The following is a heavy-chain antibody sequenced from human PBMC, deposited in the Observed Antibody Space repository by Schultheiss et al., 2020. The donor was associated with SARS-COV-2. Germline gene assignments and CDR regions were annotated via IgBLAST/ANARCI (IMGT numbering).Heavy chain of an antibody. CDR1: GGSFSGYY. J-gene: IGHJ3*02. CDR2: IYTSGST. CDR3: ARTYYYDSSGYPDAFDI. Sequence: SQTLSLTCAVYGGSFSGYYWSWIRQPAGKGLEWIGRIYTSGSTNYNPSLKSRVTMSVDTSKNQFSLKLSSVTAADTAVSYCARTYYYDSSGYPDAFDIWGQGTMVTVSS. V-gene: IGHV4-59*10. D-gene: IGHD3-22*01.